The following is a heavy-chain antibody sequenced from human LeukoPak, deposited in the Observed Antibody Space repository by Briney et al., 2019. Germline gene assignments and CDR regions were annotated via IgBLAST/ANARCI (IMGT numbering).Heavy chain of an antibody. CDR1: GGTFSSYA. CDR2: IIPIFGTA. D-gene: IGHD4-17*01. Sequence: SVKVSCKASGGTFSSYAISWVRQAPGQGLEWMGGIIPIFGTANYAQKFQGRVTITTDESTSTAYMELSSLRSVDTAVYYCARADSSSKDYGDYELFDYWGQGTLVTVSS. V-gene: IGHV1-69*05. CDR3: ARADSSSKDYGDYELFDY. J-gene: IGHJ4*02.